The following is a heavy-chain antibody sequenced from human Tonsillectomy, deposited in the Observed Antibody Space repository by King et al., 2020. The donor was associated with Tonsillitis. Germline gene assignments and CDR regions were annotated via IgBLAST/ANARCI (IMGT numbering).Heavy chain of an antibody. CDR2: ISSSGSTI. D-gene: IGHD3-16*01. CDR1: GFTFSSYE. Sequence: VQLVESGGGLVQPGGSLRLSCAASGFTFSSYEMNWVRQAPGKGLEGVSYISSSGSTIYFADSEKDRFTISRDNAKNSLYLQMNSLRAEDTAVYYCARDYTGFDPWGQGTLVTVSS. V-gene: IGHV3-48*03. CDR3: ARDYTGFDP. J-gene: IGHJ5*02.